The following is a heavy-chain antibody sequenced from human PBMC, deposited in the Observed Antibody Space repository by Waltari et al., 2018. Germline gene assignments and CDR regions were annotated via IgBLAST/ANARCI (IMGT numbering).Heavy chain of an antibody. CDR2: RGTNNGNT. CDR3: AREAYNFLTGYGYYGVDV. Sequence: QVQLVQSGAEVKRPGASVKVSCRASGYTLTSYGINWVRRAPGQGLERMGCRGTNNGNTKYEPRLQGRGTMSTDTSTNTVYMELRSLRSDDTAVYYCAREAYNFLTGYGYYGVDVWGQGTTVTVSS. J-gene: IGHJ6*02. D-gene: IGHD3-9*01. V-gene: IGHV1-18*04. CDR1: GYTLTSYG.